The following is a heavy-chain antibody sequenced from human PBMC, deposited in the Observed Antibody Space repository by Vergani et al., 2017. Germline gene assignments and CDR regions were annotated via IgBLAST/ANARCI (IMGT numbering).Heavy chain of an antibody. CDR1: GGSFSGYY. V-gene: IGHV4-34*01. D-gene: IGHD5-24*01. Sequence: QVQLQQWGAGLLKPSETLSLTCAVYGGSFSGYYWSWIRQPPGKGLEWIGEINHSGSTNYNPSLKSRVTISVDRSKNQFSLKLSSVTAADTAVYYCARAGGDGYTDAFDIWGQGTMVTVSS. J-gene: IGHJ3*02. CDR2: INHSGST. CDR3: ARAGGDGYTDAFDI.